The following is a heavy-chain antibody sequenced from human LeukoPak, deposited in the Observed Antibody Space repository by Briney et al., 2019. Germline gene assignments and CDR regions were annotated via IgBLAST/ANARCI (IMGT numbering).Heavy chain of an antibody. V-gene: IGHV3-23*01. CDR1: GFSFNTYA. CDR3: AKDYFSGGWYYFDF. Sequence: GGSLRLSCAASGFSFNTYAMSWVRQAPGKGLEWVSGISDNGGSTYYTDSVKGRFTISRDNYKNTLYLQMNSLRAEDTAIYYCAKDYFSGGWYYFDFWGQGTLVTVSS. D-gene: IGHD6-19*01. J-gene: IGHJ4*02. CDR2: ISDNGGST.